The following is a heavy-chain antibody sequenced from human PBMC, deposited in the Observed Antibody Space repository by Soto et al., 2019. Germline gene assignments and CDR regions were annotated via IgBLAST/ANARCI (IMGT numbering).Heavy chain of an antibody. J-gene: IGHJ6*02. D-gene: IGHD1-26*01. V-gene: IGHV1-46*01. CDR1: GYTFTSQD. Sequence: ASVKVSCKASGYTFTSQDIHWVRQAPGQGLEWMGRITPSGGTTTYAQKFQGRVTMTRDTSTNTLYMELSSLRSQDTAVYYCAREGAGHYYGVDVWGQGTTVTVSS. CDR3: AREGAGHYYGVDV. CDR2: ITPSGGTT.